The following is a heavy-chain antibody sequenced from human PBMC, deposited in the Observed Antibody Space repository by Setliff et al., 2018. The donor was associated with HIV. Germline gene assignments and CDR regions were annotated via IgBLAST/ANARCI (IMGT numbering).Heavy chain of an antibody. CDR1: GFTFGDYA. Sequence: HPGGSLRLSCTTSGFTFGDYAMSWVRQAPGKGLEWVGSIRSKPYGETTHYASSVKGRFTISRDNSKSIAYLQMNSLKTEDTAVYYCTSIGRDMVRGVIPDYWGQGTLVTVSS. CDR2: IRSKPYGETT. J-gene: IGHJ4*02. V-gene: IGHV3-49*04. D-gene: IGHD3-10*01. CDR3: TSIGRDMVRGVIPDY.